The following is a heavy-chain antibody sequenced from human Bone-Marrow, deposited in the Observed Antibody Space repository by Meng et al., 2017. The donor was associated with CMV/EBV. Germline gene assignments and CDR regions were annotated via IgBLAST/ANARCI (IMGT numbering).Heavy chain of an antibody. Sequence: GESLKISCAASGFTFSSYSMHWVRHTPGKGLVWVSRINSDGSSTSYADSVKGRFTISRDNAKNTVFLQMNSLRAEDTAVYYCARAPRGSGSLMARYWGQGTRVTVYS. V-gene: IGHV3-74*01. CDR2: INSDGSST. J-gene: IGHJ4*02. CDR3: ARAPRGSGSLMARY. CDR1: GFTFSSYS. D-gene: IGHD1-26*01.